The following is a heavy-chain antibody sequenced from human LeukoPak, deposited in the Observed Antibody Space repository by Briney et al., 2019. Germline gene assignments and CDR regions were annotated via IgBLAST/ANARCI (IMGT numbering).Heavy chain of an antibody. D-gene: IGHD2-15*01. Sequence: GGSLRLSCAAPGFTFSSYGMSWVRQAPGKGLEWVSGINWNGGSTCYADSVKGRFTISRDNAKNSLYLQMNSLRAEDTAIYYCAKNGDRGAYCSGGSCYPYYYYYMDVWGKGTTVTISS. J-gene: IGHJ6*03. CDR3: AKNGDRGAYCSGGSCYPYYYYYMDV. V-gene: IGHV3-20*04. CDR2: INWNGGST. CDR1: GFTFSSYG.